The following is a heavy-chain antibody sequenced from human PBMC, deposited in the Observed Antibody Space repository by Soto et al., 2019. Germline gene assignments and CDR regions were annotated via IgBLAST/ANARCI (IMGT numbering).Heavy chain of an antibody. J-gene: IGHJ3*02. CDR3: AKEISGYYFFGAFDI. Sequence: EVQLVESGGGLVQPGRSLRLSCAASGFTFDDYAMHWVRQAPGKGLEWVSGISWNSGSIGYADSVKGRFTISRDNAKNALYLQMNSLRAEDTALYYCAKEISGYYFFGAFDIWGQGTMVTVSS. CDR2: ISWNSGSI. D-gene: IGHD5-12*01. V-gene: IGHV3-9*01. CDR1: GFTFDDYA.